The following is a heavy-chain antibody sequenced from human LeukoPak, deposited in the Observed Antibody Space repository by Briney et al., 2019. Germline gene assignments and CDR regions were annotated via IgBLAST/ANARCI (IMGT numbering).Heavy chain of an antibody. CDR1: GGTFSSYA. D-gene: IGHD2-2*01. CDR2: INPNSGDT. Sequence: ASVKVSCKASGGTFSSYAISWVRQAPGQGLEWMGGINPNSGDTNYAQKFRGRVTMTRDTSISTAYMELSRLRSDDTAVYYCARDYCSSTSCLFDYWGQGTLVTVSS. CDR3: ARDYCSSTSCLFDY. V-gene: IGHV1-2*02. J-gene: IGHJ4*02.